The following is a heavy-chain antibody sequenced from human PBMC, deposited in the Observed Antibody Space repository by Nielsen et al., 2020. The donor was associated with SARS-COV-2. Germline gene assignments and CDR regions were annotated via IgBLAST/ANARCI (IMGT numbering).Heavy chain of an antibody. CDR1: GFTFSSYS. J-gene: IGHJ4*02. V-gene: IGHV3-21*01. D-gene: IGHD3-10*01. CDR3: ARGGGALWFGDVSLPESYYAPRRFDY. Sequence: LSLTCAASGFTFSSYSMNWVRQAPGKGLEWVSSISSSSSYIYYADSVKGRFTISRDNAKNSLYLQMNSLRAEDTAVYYCARGGGALWFGDVSLPESYYAPRRFDYWGQGTLVTVSS. CDR2: ISSSSSYI.